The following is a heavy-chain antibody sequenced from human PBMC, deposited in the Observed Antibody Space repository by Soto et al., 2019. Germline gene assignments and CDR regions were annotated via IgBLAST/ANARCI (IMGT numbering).Heavy chain of an antibody. CDR3: ARFNWYFDL. CDR1: GGSISSYY. CDR2: IYYRGST. V-gene: IGHV4-59*01. J-gene: IGHJ2*01. Sequence: QVQLQESGPGLVKPSETLSLTCTVSGGSISSYYWSWIRQPPGKGLEWIGYIYYRGSTNYKPSLKSRVTISVDTSKNQVSLKLSSVTAADTAMYYCARFNWYFDLWGRGTLVTVSS.